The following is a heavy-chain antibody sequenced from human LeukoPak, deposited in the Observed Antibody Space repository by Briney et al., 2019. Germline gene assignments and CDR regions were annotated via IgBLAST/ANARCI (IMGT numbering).Heavy chain of an antibody. CDR1: GGTFSSYA. D-gene: IGHD2-2*01. Sequence: AASVKVSCKASGGTFSSYAISWVRQAPGQGLEWMGGIIPIFGTANYAQKFQGRVTITADESTSTAYMELSSLRSEDTAVYYCGRGEYQLPKYYYYGMDVWGKGTTVTVSS. CDR2: IIPIFGTA. V-gene: IGHV1-69*13. CDR3: GRGEYQLPKYYYYGMDV. J-gene: IGHJ6*04.